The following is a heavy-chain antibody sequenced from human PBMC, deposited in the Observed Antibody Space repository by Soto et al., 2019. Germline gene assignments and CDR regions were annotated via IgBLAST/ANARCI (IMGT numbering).Heavy chain of an antibody. D-gene: IGHD2-15*01. Sequence: EVQLVESAGGLVKPGGSLRLSCVASGFSFNEAWMNWVRQAPGQGLEWVGRIKTSAGGGATNYAAPVQGRVTISRDDSKNTLCLHMNSRRTEDTAIYYCTTGSVEVIWGQGTTVIVSS. CDR2: IKTSAGGGAT. CDR1: GFSFNEAW. V-gene: IGHV3-15*07. J-gene: IGHJ6*02. CDR3: TTGSVEVI.